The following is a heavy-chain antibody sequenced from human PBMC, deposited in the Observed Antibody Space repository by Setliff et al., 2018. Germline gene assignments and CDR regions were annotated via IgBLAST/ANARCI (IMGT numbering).Heavy chain of an antibody. V-gene: IGHV1-2*04. Sequence: GASVKVSCKVSGYTLTELSRHWVRQAPGKGLEWMGWINPNSGGTNYAQKFQGWVTMTRDTSISTAYMELSRLRSDDTAVYYCARQQWLVGGFDYWGQGTLVTVSS. CDR2: INPNSGGT. J-gene: IGHJ4*02. D-gene: IGHD6-19*01. CDR1: GYTLTELS. CDR3: ARQQWLVGGFDY.